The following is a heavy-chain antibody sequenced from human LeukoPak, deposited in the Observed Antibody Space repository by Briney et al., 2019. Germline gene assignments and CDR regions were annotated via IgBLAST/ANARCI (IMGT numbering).Heavy chain of an antibody. V-gene: IGHV4-38-2*02. CDR1: GYSISSGYY. D-gene: IGHD3-10*01. J-gene: IGHJ6*02. CDR2: IYHSGST. CDR3: ARVGITMVRGAEYGMDV. Sequence: SETLSLTCTVSGYSISSGYYWGWIRQPPGKGLEWIGSIYHSGSTYYNPSLKSRVTISVDTSKNQFSLKLSSVTAADTAAYYCARVGITMVRGAEYGMDVWGQGTTVTVSS.